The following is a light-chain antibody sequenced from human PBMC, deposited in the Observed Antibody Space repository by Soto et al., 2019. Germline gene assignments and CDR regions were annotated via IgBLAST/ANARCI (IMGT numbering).Light chain of an antibody. Sequence: QSALTQPRSVSGSPGQSVTISCTGTSSDVGNYNYVSWYQQHPGKAPKLMIYDVNKWPSGAPDRFSGSKSGNTASLTISGLQAEDEADYYCCSYAGSYTVVFGGGTKLTVL. CDR3: CSYAGSYTVV. CDR1: SSDVGNYNY. J-gene: IGLJ2*01. CDR2: DVN. V-gene: IGLV2-11*01.